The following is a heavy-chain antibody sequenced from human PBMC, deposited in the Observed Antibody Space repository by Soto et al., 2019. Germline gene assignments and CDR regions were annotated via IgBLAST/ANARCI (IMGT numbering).Heavy chain of an antibody. J-gene: IGHJ6*02. CDR3: ARDLGCSSTSCYYYYGMDV. D-gene: IGHD2-2*01. V-gene: IGHV1-2*04. CDR1: GYTFTGYY. Sequence: ASVKVSCKASGYTFTGYYMHWVRQAPGQGLEWMGWINPNSGGTNYAQKFQGWVTMTRDTPISTAYMELSRLRSDDTAVYYCARDLGCSSTSCYYYYGMDVWGQGTTVTVSS. CDR2: INPNSGGT.